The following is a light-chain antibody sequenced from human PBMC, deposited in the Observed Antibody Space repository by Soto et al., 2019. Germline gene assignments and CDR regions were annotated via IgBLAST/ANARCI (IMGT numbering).Light chain of an antibody. CDR2: DAS. J-gene: IGKJ1*01. Sequence: DIQMTQSPSTLSASVGDRVTITCRASQSISSYLAWYQQKPGKAPKVLIFDASSLESGVPSRFSGSGSGTEFTLTISSLQPEDVATYYCQKYNSAPRTFGQGTKVDIK. CDR3: QKYNSAPRT. CDR1: QSISSY. V-gene: IGKV1-5*01.